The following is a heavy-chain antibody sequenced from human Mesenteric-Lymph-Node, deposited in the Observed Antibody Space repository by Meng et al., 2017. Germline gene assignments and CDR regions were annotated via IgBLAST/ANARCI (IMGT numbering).Heavy chain of an antibody. Sequence: GESLKISCAGSGFTFSSHWMSWVRQAPGKGPEWVANIKQDGTEKNYVDSVKGRFTISRDNAKNSLYLQMNSLRAEDTAVYYCATRPPSSDWYGVFDYWGQGTLVTVSS. CDR1: GFTFSSHW. V-gene: IGHV3-7*01. J-gene: IGHJ4*02. CDR2: IKQDGTEK. D-gene: IGHD6-19*01. CDR3: ATRPPSSDWYGVFDY.